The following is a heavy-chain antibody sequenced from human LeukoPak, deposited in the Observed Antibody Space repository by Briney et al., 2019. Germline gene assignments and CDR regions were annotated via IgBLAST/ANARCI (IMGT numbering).Heavy chain of an antibody. D-gene: IGHD3-10*01. J-gene: IGHJ4*02. CDR2: IYYSGST. CDR3: AGVYYYASGKVDH. V-gene: IGHV4-59*08. CDR1: GGSISSYY. Sequence: SETLSLTCTVSGGSISSYYWSWIRQPPGKGLEWIGYIYYSGSTNYNPSLESRVTISVDTSKNQFSLRLSSVTAADTAVYYCAGVYYYASGKVDHWGQGTLVTVSS.